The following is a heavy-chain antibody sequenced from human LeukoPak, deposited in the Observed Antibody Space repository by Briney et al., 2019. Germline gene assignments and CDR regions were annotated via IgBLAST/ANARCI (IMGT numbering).Heavy chain of an antibody. J-gene: IGHJ4*02. V-gene: IGHV3-30-3*01. CDR1: GFTFSSYA. D-gene: IGHD2-8*01. Sequence: PGGSLRLSCAASGFTFSSYAMHWVRQAPGKGLEWVAVISYDGSNKYYADSVKGRFTISRDNSKNTLYLQMNSLRAEDTAVYYCARVRYCTNGVCLDYWGQGTLVTVSS. CDR2: ISYDGSNK. CDR3: ARVRYCTNGVCLDY.